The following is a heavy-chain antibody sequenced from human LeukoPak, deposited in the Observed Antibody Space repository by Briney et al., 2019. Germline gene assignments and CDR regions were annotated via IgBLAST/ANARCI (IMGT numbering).Heavy chain of an antibody. Sequence: PGGSLRLCCAASGFIFSAYIMDWVRQAPGKGLEWIGRIRKKPAGYTTEYAASVKGRFVISRDDSKDSVFLQMNSLETEDTAVYYCTREGGEGDSWGQGTMVTVSS. D-gene: IGHD3-16*01. J-gene: IGHJ3*01. V-gene: IGHV3-72*01. CDR3: TREGGEGDS. CDR1: GFIFSAYI. CDR2: IRKKPAGYTT.